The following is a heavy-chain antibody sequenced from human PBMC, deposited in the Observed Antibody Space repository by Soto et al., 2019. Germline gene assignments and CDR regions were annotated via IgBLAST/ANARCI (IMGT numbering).Heavy chain of an antibody. CDR3: ARDLGYYDSSGYFGY. V-gene: IGHV3-21*04. CDR1: GFTFSSYS. Sequence: GGSLRLSCAASGFTFSSYSMNWVRQAPGKGLEWVSSISSSDSIIYYADSVKGRFTISRDDAKNSLYLQMNSLRAEDTAVYYCARDLGYYDSSGYFGYWGQGTLVTVSS. D-gene: IGHD3-22*01. J-gene: IGHJ4*02. CDR2: ISSSDSII.